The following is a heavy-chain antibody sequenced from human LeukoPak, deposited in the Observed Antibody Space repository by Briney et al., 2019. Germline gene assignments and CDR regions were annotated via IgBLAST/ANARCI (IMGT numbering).Heavy chain of an antibody. V-gene: IGHV4-4*07. D-gene: IGHD1-26*01. CDR3: ARDGAATFSDY. Sequence: PSETLSLTCIVSGGSISSNYWSWTRQSAGKGLEYIGRVSGSVRTDYSPSVKSRVTMSVDTSKNQFSLKLTSVTAADTAIYYCARDGAATFSDYWGQGTLVTVSS. J-gene: IGHJ4*02. CDR2: VSGSVRT. CDR1: GGSISSNY.